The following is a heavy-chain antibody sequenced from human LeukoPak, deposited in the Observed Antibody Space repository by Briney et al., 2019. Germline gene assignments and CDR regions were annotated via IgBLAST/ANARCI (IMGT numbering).Heavy chain of an antibody. D-gene: IGHD2-8*01. V-gene: IGHV4-59*08. CDR2: IYYSGGT. CDR1: GGSISSDY. J-gene: IGHJ5*02. CDR3: ARSNMNWFDP. Sequence: SETLSLTCTVSGGSISSDYWSWIRQPPGKGLEWIGCIYYSGGTNYNPSLKSRVTISVDTSKNQFSLKLSSVTAADTAVYYCARSNMNWFDPWGQGTLVTVSS.